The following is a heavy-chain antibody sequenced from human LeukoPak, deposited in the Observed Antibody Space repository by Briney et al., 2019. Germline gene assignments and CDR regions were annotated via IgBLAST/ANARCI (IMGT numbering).Heavy chain of an antibody. J-gene: IGHJ3*02. CDR1: GGSISSYY. V-gene: IGHV4-59*12. Sequence: SETLSLTCTVSGGSISSYYWSWIRQPPGKGLEWIGYIYYSGSTYYNPSLKSRVTISVDRSKNQFSLKLSSVTAADTAVYYCARTSIAARRANAFDIWGQGTMVTVSS. CDR2: IYYSGST. CDR3: ARTSIAARRANAFDI. D-gene: IGHD6-6*01.